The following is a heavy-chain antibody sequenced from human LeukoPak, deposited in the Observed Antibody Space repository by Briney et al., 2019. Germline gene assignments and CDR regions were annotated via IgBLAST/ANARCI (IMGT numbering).Heavy chain of an antibody. Sequence: GGSLRLSCAVSGFNFSTYWIHWVRQAPGKGLVWVSLINTDGSATTYGDSAKGRFTVSRDNDKNSLFLEMNSLRVEDTAVYYCARGKAATAGIDYWGQGTLVPVSS. CDR1: GFNFSTYW. D-gene: IGHD6-13*01. J-gene: IGHJ4*02. V-gene: IGHV3-74*01. CDR2: INTDGSAT. CDR3: ARGKAATAGIDY.